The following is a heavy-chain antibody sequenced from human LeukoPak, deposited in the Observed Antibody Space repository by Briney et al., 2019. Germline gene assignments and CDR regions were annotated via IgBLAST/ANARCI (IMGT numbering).Heavy chain of an antibody. Sequence: GGSLRLSCAVSGFTFSRSWMHWVRQAPGKGLLWVSRINSDGSSTYYADSVKGRFTTSRDNAKNALHLQMNSLTAEDTAVYYWMLDLFSPFAFDIWGQGTMVTVSS. CDR2: INSDGSST. CDR1: GFTFSRSW. D-gene: IGHD2-21*01. CDR3: MLDLFSPFAFDI. V-gene: IGHV3-74*01. J-gene: IGHJ3*02.